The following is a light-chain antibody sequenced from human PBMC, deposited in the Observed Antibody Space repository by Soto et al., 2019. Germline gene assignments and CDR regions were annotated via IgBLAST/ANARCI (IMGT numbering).Light chain of an antibody. CDR2: DAS. V-gene: IGKV3-15*01. Sequence: EVVMTQSPATLSVSPGERATLSCRASQSVNTNLAWYRQKPAQAPRLLIYDASIRAAGVPARFSGSGSGTEFTLPISSLQSEDFGIYHCQQYDNWLTWTFGQGTKVDIK. CDR3: QQYDNWLTWT. J-gene: IGKJ1*01. CDR1: QSVNTN.